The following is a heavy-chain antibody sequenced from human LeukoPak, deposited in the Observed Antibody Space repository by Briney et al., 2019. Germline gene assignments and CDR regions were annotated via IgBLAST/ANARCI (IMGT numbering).Heavy chain of an antibody. D-gene: IGHD3-22*01. Sequence: GGPLRLSCAPPGFTFSSYWMYWVRQALGKGLVWVSRINSDGSSTSYADSVKGRFTISRDNAKNTLYLQMNSLRAEDTAVYYCARERRDYYDSSGYHDYWGQGTLVTVSS. CDR2: INSDGSST. V-gene: IGHV3-74*01. J-gene: IGHJ4*02. CDR1: GFTFSSYW. CDR3: ARERRDYYDSSGYHDY.